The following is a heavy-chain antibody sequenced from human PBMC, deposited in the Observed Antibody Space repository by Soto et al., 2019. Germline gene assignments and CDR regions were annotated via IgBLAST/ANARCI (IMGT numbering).Heavy chain of an antibody. CDR1: GYSFASYW. J-gene: IGHJ6*02. V-gene: IGHV5-51*01. CDR3: ARTRSFTLGFYYDGMDX. D-gene: IGHD6-6*01. CDR2: IYTGDSDT. Sequence: GETLKITCQGSGYSFASYWIGWVRQMPGKDLELMGIIYTGDSDTRYSPSFQGQVTISADKYIRTAYLQWTSLKASHTALYYCARTRSFTLGFYYDGMDXWGQGTTVTVS.